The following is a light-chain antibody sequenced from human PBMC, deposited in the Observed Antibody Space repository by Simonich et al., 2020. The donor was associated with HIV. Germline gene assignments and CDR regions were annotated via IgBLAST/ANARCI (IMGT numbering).Light chain of an antibody. CDR3: QQYYTPPQT. CDR2: WAA. J-gene: IGKJ1*01. CDR1: QSVLYSSNNKNY. Sequence: DIVMTQSPDSLAVSLGERATINCKSSQSVLYSSNNKNYLAWSQQKPGQPPKLLIYWAATRESGVPDRCSGSGSGTDFTLTISSLQAEDGAVYYCQQYYTPPQTFGQGTKVEIK. V-gene: IGKV4-1*01.